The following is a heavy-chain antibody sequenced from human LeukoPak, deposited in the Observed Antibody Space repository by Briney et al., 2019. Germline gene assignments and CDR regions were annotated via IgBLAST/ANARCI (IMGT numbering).Heavy chain of an antibody. CDR3: ARSFGDYSYFDY. Sequence: ASQTLSLTCTVSDGSISSGGYYWSWIRQHPGKGLEWIGYIYYSGSTYYNPSLKSRVTISVDTSKNQFSLKLSSVTAADTAVYYCARSFGDYSYFDYWGQGTLVTVSS. V-gene: IGHV4-31*03. CDR2: IYYSGST. J-gene: IGHJ4*02. D-gene: IGHD4-17*01. CDR1: DGSISSGGYY.